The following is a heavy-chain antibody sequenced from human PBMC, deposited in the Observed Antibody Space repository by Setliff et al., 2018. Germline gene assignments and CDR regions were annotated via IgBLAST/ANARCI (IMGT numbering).Heavy chain of an antibody. CDR2: IYHSGST. CDR1: GGSISSSGYY. J-gene: IGHJ6*03. CDR3: ARDGCNSTSCYGYYMDV. Sequence: KPSETLSLTCTVSGGSISSSGYYWNWIRQLPGKGLEWIGYIYHSGSTSYNPSLKSRVTISVDTSKNQFSLRLTSVTAADAAVYFCARDGCNSTSCYGYYMDVWAKGTTVTVSS. D-gene: IGHD2-2*01. V-gene: IGHV4-31*03.